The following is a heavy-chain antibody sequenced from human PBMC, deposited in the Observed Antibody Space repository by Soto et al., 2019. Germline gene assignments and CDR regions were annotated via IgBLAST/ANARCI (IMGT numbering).Heavy chain of an antibody. CDR1: GFTFTSSS. D-gene: IGHD5-12*01. J-gene: IGHJ5*02. CDR2: IVVGSGNT. Sequence: SVKVSCKASGFTFTSSSVHWVRQARGQRLEWIGWIVVGSGNTNYAQKFQERVTITRDMSTSTAYMELSSLRSEDTAVYYCAVDRKRGYDVIPWGQGTVVTVSS. V-gene: IGHV1-58*01. CDR3: AVDRKRGYDVIP.